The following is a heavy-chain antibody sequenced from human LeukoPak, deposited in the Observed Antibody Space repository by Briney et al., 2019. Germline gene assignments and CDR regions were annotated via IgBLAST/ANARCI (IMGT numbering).Heavy chain of an antibody. Sequence: PSETLSLTCTVPGGSITTYYWSWILQPPGKGLEWIGFIYNSGSTKYNPSLGSRGTISEDTAKNQFSLKLTSVTAADTAIYYCVRGGSVNPALIDYWGQGTLVTVSS. CDR3: VRGGSVNPALIDY. CDR1: GGSITTYY. V-gene: IGHV4-59*01. J-gene: IGHJ4*02. CDR2: IYNSGST. D-gene: IGHD1-14*01.